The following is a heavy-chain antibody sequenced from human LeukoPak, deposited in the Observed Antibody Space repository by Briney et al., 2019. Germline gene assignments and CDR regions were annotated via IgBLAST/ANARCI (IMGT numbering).Heavy chain of an antibody. CDR1: GVSFSGYY. D-gene: IGHD1-1*01. V-gene: IGHV4-34*01. CDR2: INHSGST. Sequence: SETLSLTCAVYGVSFSGYYWSWIRQPPGKGLEWIGEINHSGSTNYNPSLKSRVTISVDTSKNQFSLKLNSVTAADTAVYYCARGSMEAFDIWGQGTMVTVSS. J-gene: IGHJ3*02. CDR3: ARGSMEAFDI.